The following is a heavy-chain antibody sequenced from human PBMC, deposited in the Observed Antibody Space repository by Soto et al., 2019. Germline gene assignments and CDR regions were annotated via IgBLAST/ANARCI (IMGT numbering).Heavy chain of an antibody. V-gene: IGHV3-21*01. D-gene: IGHD4-4*01. Sequence: GGSLRLSCAASGFTFSSYSMNWVRQAPGKGLEWVSSISSSSSYIYYADSVKGRFTISRDNAKNSLYLQMNSLRAEDTAVYYCARDLRGGNYYLYCYYYGMDVWGQGTTVTVSS. CDR2: ISSSSSYI. CDR3: ARDLRGGNYYLYCYYYGMDV. CDR1: GFTFSSYS. J-gene: IGHJ6*02.